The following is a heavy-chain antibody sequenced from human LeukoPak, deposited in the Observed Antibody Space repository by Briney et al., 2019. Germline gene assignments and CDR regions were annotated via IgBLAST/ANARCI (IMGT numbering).Heavy chain of an antibody. Sequence: PGGSLRLSCAASGFTFSNCNMNWVRHAPGKGLEWVSSISPSSSSIYYADSVKGRFTISRDNAKNSLYLQMNSLRAEDTAVYYCARDPLTLYNYYMDVWGKGTTVTVSS. CDR2: ISPSSSSI. J-gene: IGHJ6*03. D-gene: IGHD3-9*01. CDR1: GFTFSNCN. CDR3: ARDPLTLYNYYMDV. V-gene: IGHV3-21*01.